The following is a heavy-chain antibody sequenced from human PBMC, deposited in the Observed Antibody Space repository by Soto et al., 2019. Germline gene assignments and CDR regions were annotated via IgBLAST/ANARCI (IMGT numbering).Heavy chain of an antibody. D-gene: IGHD3-10*01. CDR2: ISAYNGNT. CDR1: GYTFTSYG. J-gene: IGHJ4*02. CDR3: AREMNYYGSGSYGF. Sequence: QVQLVQSGAEVKKPGASVKVSCKASGYTFTSYGISWVRQAPGQGLESMGWISAYNGNTNYAQKLQGRVTMTTDTSTSTAYMELRSLRSDDTAVYFCAREMNYYGSGSYGFWGQGTLVTVSS. V-gene: IGHV1-18*01.